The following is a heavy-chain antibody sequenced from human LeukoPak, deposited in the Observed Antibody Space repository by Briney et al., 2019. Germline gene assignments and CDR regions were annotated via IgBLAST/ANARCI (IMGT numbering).Heavy chain of an antibody. J-gene: IGHJ6*02. CDR1: GGSISSYY. CDR2: IYYSGST. CDR3: ARFDPPGYYYYYGMDV. Sequence: ETLSLTCTVSGGSISSYYWSWIRQPPGKGLEWIGYIYYSGSTNYNPSLKSRVTISVDTSKNQFSLKLSSVTAADTAVYYCARFDPPGYYYYYGMDVWGQGTTVTVSS. V-gene: IGHV4-59*08.